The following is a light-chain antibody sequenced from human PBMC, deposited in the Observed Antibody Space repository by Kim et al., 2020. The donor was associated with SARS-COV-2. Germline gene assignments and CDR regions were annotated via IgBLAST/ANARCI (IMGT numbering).Light chain of an antibody. J-gene: IGLJ3*02. CDR3: AAWDDSLSGRL. Sequence: GPDVTISCSGGTSNIGKTFVYWYQQLPGTAPKVLIYANTQRPSGVPDRFSGSKSGTSASLTISGLRSEDEADYYCAAWDDSLSGRLFGGGTQLTVL. V-gene: IGLV1-47*02. CDR2: ANT. CDR1: TSNIGKTF.